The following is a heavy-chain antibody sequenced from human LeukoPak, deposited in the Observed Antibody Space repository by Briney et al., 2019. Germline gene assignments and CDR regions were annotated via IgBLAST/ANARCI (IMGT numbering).Heavy chain of an antibody. D-gene: IGHD6-19*01. V-gene: IGHV4-39*07. J-gene: IGHJ4*02. CDR2: INHSGST. Sequence: SETLSLTCTVSGASINNGGYYWGWIRQPPGKGLEWIGEINHSGSTNYNPSLKSRVTISVDTSKNQFSLKLSSVTAADTAVYYCARGRKQWRKLYYFDYWGQGTLVTVSS. CDR3: ARGRKQWRKLYYFDY. CDR1: GASINNGGYY.